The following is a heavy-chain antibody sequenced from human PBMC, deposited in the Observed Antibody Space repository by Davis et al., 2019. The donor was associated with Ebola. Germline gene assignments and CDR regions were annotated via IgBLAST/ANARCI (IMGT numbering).Heavy chain of an antibody. CDR1: TLSSYA. CDR2: ISGSGGTT. Sequence: TLSSYAMTWVRQAPGKGLEWVSAISGSGGTTYYAGSVKGRFTVSRDNSKKTMYLQMNSLRAEDTAVYYCARSGLSFGVVKYHYGMDVWGKGTTVTVSS. J-gene: IGHJ6*04. D-gene: IGHD3-3*01. V-gene: IGHV3-23*01. CDR3: ARSGLSFGVVKYHYGMDV.